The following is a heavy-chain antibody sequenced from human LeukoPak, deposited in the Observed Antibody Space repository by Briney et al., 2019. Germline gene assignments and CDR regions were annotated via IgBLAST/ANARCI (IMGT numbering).Heavy chain of an antibody. D-gene: IGHD1-26*01. Sequence: GASVKVSCKASGGTFSSYAISWVRQAPGQGLEWMGGIIPIFGTANYAQKFQGRVTITADESTSTAYMELSRLRSDDTAVYYCARARATPYYYYYMDVWGKGTTVTISS. CDR1: GGTFSSYA. V-gene: IGHV1-69*01. CDR2: IIPIFGTA. J-gene: IGHJ6*03. CDR3: ARARATPYYYYYMDV.